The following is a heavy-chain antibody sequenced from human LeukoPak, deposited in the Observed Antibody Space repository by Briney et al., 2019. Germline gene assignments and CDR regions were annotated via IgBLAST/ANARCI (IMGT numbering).Heavy chain of an antibody. J-gene: IGHJ4*02. CDR2: ISSSSSYI. CDR3: ARATAVAGTDS. D-gene: IGHD6-19*01. V-gene: IGHV3-21*01. Sequence: GGSLRLSCAASGFTFSSYSMNWVRQAPGKGLEWVSSISSSSSYIYYADSVKGRFTISRENAKNTLYLQMNSLSVEDTAVYYCARATAVAGTDSWGQGTLVTASS. CDR1: GFTFSSYS.